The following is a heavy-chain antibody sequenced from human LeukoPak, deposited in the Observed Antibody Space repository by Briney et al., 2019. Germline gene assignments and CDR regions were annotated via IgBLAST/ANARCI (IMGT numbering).Heavy chain of an antibody. J-gene: IGHJ4*02. CDR2: INHSGST. V-gene: IGHV4-34*01. CDR1: GGSFSGYY. CDR3: ARHNPIAVADNYFDY. D-gene: IGHD6-19*01. Sequence: SETLSLTCAVYGGSFSGYYWSWIRQPPGKGLEWIGEINHSGSTNYNPSLKSRVTISVDTSKNQFSLKLRSVTAADTAVYYCARHNPIAVADNYFDYWGQGTLVTVSS.